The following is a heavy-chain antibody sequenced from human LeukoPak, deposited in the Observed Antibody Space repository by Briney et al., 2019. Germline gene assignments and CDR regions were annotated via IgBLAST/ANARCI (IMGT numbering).Heavy chain of an antibody. D-gene: IGHD3-3*01. V-gene: IGHV3-30-3*01. CDR3: ARKVHYDFWSGSPDDY. CDR2: ILYDGSNK. Sequence: GGSLRLSCAASGFTFSSYAMHWVRQAPGKGLEWVAIILYDGSNKYYADSVKGRFTISRDNSKNTLYLQMNSLRAEDTAVYYCARKVHYDFWSGSPDDYWGQGTLVTVSS. CDR1: GFTFSSYA. J-gene: IGHJ4*02.